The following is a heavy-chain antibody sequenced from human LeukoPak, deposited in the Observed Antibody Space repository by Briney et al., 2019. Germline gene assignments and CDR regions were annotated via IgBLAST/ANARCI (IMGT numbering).Heavy chain of an antibody. CDR2: ISYDGSNQ. CDR1: GITFNSYP. V-gene: IGHV3-30-3*01. Sequence: GSLRLSCVASGITFNSYPMHWARQAPGKGLEWVADISYDGSNQYFADSVRGRFTISRYNSKNTLYLQMNSLKTEDTAVYYCAADRFAGSSTRFCLDYWGQGILVTVSS. D-gene: IGHD6-6*01. CDR3: AADRFAGSSTRFCLDY. J-gene: IGHJ4*02.